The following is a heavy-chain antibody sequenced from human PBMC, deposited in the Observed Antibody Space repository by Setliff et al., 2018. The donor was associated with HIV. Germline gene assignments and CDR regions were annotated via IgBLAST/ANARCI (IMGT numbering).Heavy chain of an antibody. CDR2: INPNSGGT. J-gene: IGHJ6*03. D-gene: IGHD2-2*01. V-gene: IGHV1-2*06. CDR1: GYTFTGYY. CDR3: ATHCSSTRCYQGDYMDV. Sequence: ASVKVSCKASGYTFTGYYMHWVRQALGQGLEWMGRINPNSGGTKYAQRLQGRVTLTTDTSTSTAYMELRSLRSDDTAVYYCATHCSSTRCYQGDYMDVWGKGTTVTVSS.